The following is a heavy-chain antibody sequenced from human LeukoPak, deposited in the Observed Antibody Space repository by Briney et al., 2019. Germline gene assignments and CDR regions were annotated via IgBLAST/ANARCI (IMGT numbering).Heavy chain of an antibody. Sequence: ASVKVSCKASGYTFTSYDIHWVRQATGQGLEWMGWMNPNSGNTGYTQKFQGRVTMTRNTSINTAYMELSSLRSEDTAVYYCVRGRGNGRPENYFDYWGQGTLVTVSS. CDR2: MNPNSGNT. CDR1: GYTFTSYD. V-gene: IGHV1-8*01. D-gene: IGHD2-8*01. J-gene: IGHJ4*02. CDR3: VRGRGNGRPENYFDY.